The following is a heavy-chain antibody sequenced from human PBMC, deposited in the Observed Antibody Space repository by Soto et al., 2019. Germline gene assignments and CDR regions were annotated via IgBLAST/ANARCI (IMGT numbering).Heavy chain of an antibody. J-gene: IGHJ4*02. CDR3: ASSNTAMVTWFDY. CDR2: IYYSGST. Sequence: SETLSLTCTVSGGSISSGGYYWSWIRQHPGKGLEWIGYIYYSGSTYYNPSLKSRVTISVDTSKNQFSLELSSVTAADTAVYYCASSNTAMVTWFDYWGQGTLVTVSS. D-gene: IGHD5-18*01. CDR1: GGSISSGGYY. V-gene: IGHV4-31*03.